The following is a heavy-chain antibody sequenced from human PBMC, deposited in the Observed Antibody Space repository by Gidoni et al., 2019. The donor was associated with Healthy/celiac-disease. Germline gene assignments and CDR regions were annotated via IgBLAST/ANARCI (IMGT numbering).Heavy chain of an antibody. V-gene: IGHV5-51*03. CDR1: GYSFTSYS. Sequence: VQLVQSGAEVKKPGQSLTISCMCSGYSFTSYSNVWVRQMPRNGLEWMGIIYPGDSDTRYSPSFQGQVTISADKSISTAYLQWSSLKASDTAMYYCARRNAGRGYSSSSGAFDIWGQGTMVTVSS. CDR2: IYPGDSDT. D-gene: IGHD6-6*01. J-gene: IGHJ3*02. CDR3: ARRNAGRGYSSSSGAFDI.